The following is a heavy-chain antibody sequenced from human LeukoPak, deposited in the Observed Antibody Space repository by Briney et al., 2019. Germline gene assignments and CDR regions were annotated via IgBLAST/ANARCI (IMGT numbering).Heavy chain of an antibody. J-gene: IGHJ4*02. V-gene: IGHV3-7*01. CDR1: GFTFSNYW. Sequence: TGGSLRLSCAASGFTFSNYWMSWVRQTPGKGLEWVANIKEDGSDKYYVDSLKGRFTISRDNAKNSLYLQMNSLRAEDTAVYYCARENYFDYWGQGTLVTVSS. CDR3: ARENYFDY. CDR2: IKEDGSDK.